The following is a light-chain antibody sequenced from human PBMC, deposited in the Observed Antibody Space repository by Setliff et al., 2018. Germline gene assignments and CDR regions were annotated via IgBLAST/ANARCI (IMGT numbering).Light chain of an antibody. J-gene: IGLJ1*01. V-gene: IGLV2-14*01. CDR1: NSDVGGYNY. CDR2: EVS. CDR3: SSYTSSSTYV. Sequence: QSALTQPASVSGSPGQSITISCTGTNSDVGGYNYVSWYQQHPGKAPKVMIFEVSNRPSGVSNRFSGSKSGNTASLTISGLQAEDEADYYYSSYTSSSTYVFGTGTKVTVL.